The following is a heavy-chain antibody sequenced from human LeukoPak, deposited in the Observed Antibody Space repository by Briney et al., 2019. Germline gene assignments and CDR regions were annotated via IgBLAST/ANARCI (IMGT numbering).Heavy chain of an antibody. CDR2: ISSDSTYI. V-gene: IGHV3-21*01. CDR3: VRVGMNIHGMDV. Sequence: PGWSLRLSCAASGFTFSIYSMNWVRQAPGKGLEWLSSISSDSTYIYYADSVKGRFTISRDNARNSLFLQMNRLRAEDTAVYSCVRVGMNIHGMDVWGQGTTVTVSS. CDR1: GFTFSIYS. J-gene: IGHJ6*02. D-gene: IGHD2-2*02.